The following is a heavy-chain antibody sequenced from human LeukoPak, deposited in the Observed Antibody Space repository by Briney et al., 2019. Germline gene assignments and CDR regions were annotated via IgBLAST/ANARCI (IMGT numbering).Heavy chain of an antibody. D-gene: IGHD3-22*01. V-gene: IGHV4-4*07. CDR1: GGSISSYY. CDR3: ARSVIGRSGYLSLGYFDL. Sequence: PSEALSLTCTVSGGSISSYYWSWIRQPAGKGLEWIGRIYTSGSTNYNPSLKSRVTMSVVTSKNQFSLRLSSVTAADTAVYYCARSVIGRSGYLSLGYFDLWGRGTLVTVSS. CDR2: IYTSGST. J-gene: IGHJ2*01.